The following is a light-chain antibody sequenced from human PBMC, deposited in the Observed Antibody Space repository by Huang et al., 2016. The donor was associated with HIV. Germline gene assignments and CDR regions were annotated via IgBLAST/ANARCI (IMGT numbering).Light chain of an antibody. CDR1: QSIATN. Sequence: EIVLTQSPATLSVSPGEGATLSCRANQSIATNLAWYHQRPGQAPMILIYDASTSAFGLPGRFSGSGSGTEFTLIVSGLHSEDFAIYYCQQYHNWPYSFGQGTKLEIK. CDR3: QQYHNWPYS. J-gene: IGKJ2*03. V-gene: IGKV3-15*01. CDR2: DAS.